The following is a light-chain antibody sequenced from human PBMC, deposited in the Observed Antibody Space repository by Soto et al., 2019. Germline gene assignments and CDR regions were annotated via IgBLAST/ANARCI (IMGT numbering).Light chain of an antibody. V-gene: IGKV3-20*01. Sequence: EIVLTQSPDTLSLSPGERATLSCRASQSVSSNYLAWYQQKPGQPPRFLIYDASSRATGIPDRFSGSGSGTDFTLTISRLEPEDFAVYYCQQYGSTPLTFGGGTKVDIK. CDR1: QSVSSNY. J-gene: IGKJ4*01. CDR2: DAS. CDR3: QQYGSTPLT.